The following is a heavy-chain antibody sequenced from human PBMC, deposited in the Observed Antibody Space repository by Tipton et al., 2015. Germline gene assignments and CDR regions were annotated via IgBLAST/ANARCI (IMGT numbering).Heavy chain of an antibody. J-gene: IGHJ6*02. CDR2: ISFSDTT. V-gene: IGHV4-61*01. CDR3: ARDLEHGMDV. CDR1: GGSVSSGSYY. Sequence: TLSLTCTVSGGSVSSGSYYWSWIRQSPGKGLEWIGYISFSDTTHYNPSLKSRITISLNTSKNQFSLKMSSVTAADTAVYFCARDLEHGMDVWGQGTTVTVSS.